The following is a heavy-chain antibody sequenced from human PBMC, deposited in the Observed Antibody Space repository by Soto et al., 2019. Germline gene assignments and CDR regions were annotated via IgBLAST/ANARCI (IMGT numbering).Heavy chain of an antibody. CDR1: GGSISSSGYY. D-gene: IGHD3-22*01. J-gene: IGHJ3*02. Sequence: QLQLQESGPGLVKPSETLSLTCTVSGGSISSSGYYWGWIRQPPGKGLEWIGSIYYSGSTYYNPSLKSRVTISVDTSKNRFSLKLSSVTAADTAVYYCASYYDSSGYYAYPDAFDIWGQGTMVTVSS. V-gene: IGHV4-39*01. CDR3: ASYYDSSGYYAYPDAFDI. CDR2: IYYSGST.